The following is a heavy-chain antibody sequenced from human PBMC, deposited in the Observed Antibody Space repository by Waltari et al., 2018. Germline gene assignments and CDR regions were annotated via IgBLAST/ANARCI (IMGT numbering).Heavy chain of an antibody. CDR2: INHSGAT. CDR1: GGSFTGYL. Sequence: LHQWGAGLLKPSETLSLTCGLTGGSFTGYLWAWIRQSPGKGLEWIGEINHSGATNYNPSLKNRVTISLDTSTRHFSLNVISVSGADTAIYYCARGVRGFWGFYYMDVWDKGATVTVSS. CDR3: ARGVRGFWGFYYMDV. J-gene: IGHJ6*03. D-gene: IGHD3-10*02. V-gene: IGHV4-34*01.